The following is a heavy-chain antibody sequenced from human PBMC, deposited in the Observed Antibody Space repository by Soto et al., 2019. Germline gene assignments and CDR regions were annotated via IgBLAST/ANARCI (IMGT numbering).Heavy chain of an antibody. D-gene: IGHD6-19*01. J-gene: IGHJ4*02. V-gene: IGHV6-1*01. CDR3: ARAPSYNSGWPFDY. CDR2: TYYRSKWYN. CDR1: GDSVSSNSSA. Sequence: SQTLSLPCAISGDSVSSNSSACNGIRQSPSRGLEWLGRTYYRSKWYNDYAVSVRSRITINPDTSKNQFSLQLNSVTPDDTAVYYCARAPSYNSGWPFDYWGQGTLVTVSS.